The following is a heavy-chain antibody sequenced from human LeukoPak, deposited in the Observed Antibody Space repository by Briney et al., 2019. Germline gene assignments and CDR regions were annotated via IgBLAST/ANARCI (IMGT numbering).Heavy chain of an antibody. CDR1: GFTFSSYG. CDR3: ARDTYYYDSSGYYLMGGFDY. Sequence: GGSLRLSCAASGFTFSSYGMTWVRQAPGKGLEWISGISGPGVSTFYADSVKGRFTISRDNAKNSLYLQMNSLRAEDTAVYYCARDTYYYDSSGYYLMGGFDYWGQGTLVTVSS. V-gene: IGHV3-23*01. J-gene: IGHJ4*02. D-gene: IGHD3-22*01. CDR2: ISGPGVST.